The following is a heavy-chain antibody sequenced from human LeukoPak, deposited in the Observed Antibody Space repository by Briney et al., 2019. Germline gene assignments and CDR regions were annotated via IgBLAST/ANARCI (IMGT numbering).Heavy chain of an antibody. CDR3: ARAGGYDSSGSARGSFWFDP. J-gene: IGHJ5*02. CDR2: INHSGST. V-gene: IGHV4-34*01. CDR1: GGSFSGYY. D-gene: IGHD3-22*01. Sequence: PSETLSLTCAVYGGSFSGYYWSWIRQPPGKGLEWIGEINHSGSTNYNPSLKSRVTISVDTSKNQFSLKLSSVTAADTAVYYCARAGGYDSSGSARGSFWFDPWGQGTLVTVSS.